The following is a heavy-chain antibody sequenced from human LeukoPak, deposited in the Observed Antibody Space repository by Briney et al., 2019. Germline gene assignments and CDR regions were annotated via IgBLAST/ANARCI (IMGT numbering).Heavy chain of an antibody. Sequence: SETLSLTCAVSGYSLSSGYYWGWIRQPPGKGLEWIGRIYHSGSTHYNPSLKSRVTISVDTSKNQFSLKLSSVTAADTAVYYCASGLAVANDYWGRGTLVTVSS. J-gene: IGHJ4*02. CDR2: IYHSGST. D-gene: IGHD6-19*01. CDR1: GYSLSSGYY. V-gene: IGHV4-38-2*01. CDR3: ASGLAVANDY.